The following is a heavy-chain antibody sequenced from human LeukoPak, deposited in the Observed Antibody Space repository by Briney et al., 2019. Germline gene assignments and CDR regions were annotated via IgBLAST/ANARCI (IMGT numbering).Heavy chain of an antibody. J-gene: IGHJ3*01. CDR1: GFSFDYYG. V-gene: IGHV3-30*02. D-gene: IGHD4-11*01. Sequence: PGGSLRLSCAASGFSFDYYGMHWVRQGPGTGLEWVAFIRRDGNDKYYGDSVKCRFTIARDIYKQTLYLQMISLRAEDARVYYCEKDRTPGYGNFDVDAFDVWGQGTVVTVSS. CDR3: EKDRTPGYGNFDVDAFDV. CDR2: IRRDGNDK.